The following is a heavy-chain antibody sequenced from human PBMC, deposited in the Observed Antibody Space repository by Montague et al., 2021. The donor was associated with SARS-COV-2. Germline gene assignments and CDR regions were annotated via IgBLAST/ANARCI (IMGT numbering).Heavy chain of an antibody. Sequence: SETLSLTCTVSGASISSDYWSWIRHPPGKGLEWIGYVYYSGSTNYNPSLKIRVTISVDTSKNQFSLKLSSVTAADTALYYCARDSHYYDSSGNFYYWGQGTLVTVSS. V-gene: IGHV4-59*13. CDR3: ARDSHYYDSSGNFYY. J-gene: IGHJ4*02. CDR1: GASISSDY. D-gene: IGHD3-22*01. CDR2: VYYSGST.